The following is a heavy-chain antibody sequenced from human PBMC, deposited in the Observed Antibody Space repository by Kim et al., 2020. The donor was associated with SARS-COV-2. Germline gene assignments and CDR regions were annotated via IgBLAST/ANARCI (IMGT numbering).Heavy chain of an antibody. J-gene: IGHJ4*02. V-gene: IGHV3-23*01. Sequence: YDADSVKGRFTISRDNTKNTLYLQMNSLRAEDTAVYYCAKDRRAEVSWDYWGQGTLVTVSS. CDR3: AKDRRAEVSWDY. D-gene: IGHD6-25*01.